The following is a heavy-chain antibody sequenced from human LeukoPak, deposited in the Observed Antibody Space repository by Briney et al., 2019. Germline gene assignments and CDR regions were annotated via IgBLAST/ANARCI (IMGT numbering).Heavy chain of an antibody. V-gene: IGHV3-23*01. D-gene: IGHD5-18*01. CDR2: ISGSGVST. J-gene: IGHJ4*02. Sequence: PGGSLRLSCAASGFTFSSYAMSWVRQAPGKGLEWVSGISGSGVSTRYADSVKGRFTTSRDFSKNTLYLQMNSLRAEDTAVYYCAKDQVVHIYGYNFDCWGQGSLVTVSS. CDR3: AKDQVVHIYGYNFDC. CDR1: GFTFSSYA.